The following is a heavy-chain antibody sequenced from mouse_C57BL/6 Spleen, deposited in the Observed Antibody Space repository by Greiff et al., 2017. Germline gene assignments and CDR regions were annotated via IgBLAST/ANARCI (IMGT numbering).Heavy chain of an antibody. J-gene: IGHJ2*01. Sequence: EVQVVESGGGLVQPGGSLSLSCAASGFTFTDYYMSWVRQPPGKALEWLGFIRNKANGYTTEYSASVKGRFTISRDNSQSFLYLQMNALRAEDSATSYCERVYYDYDGDYFDYWGQGTTLTVSS. D-gene: IGHD2-4*01. CDR3: ERVYYDYDGDYFDY. V-gene: IGHV7-3*01. CDR2: IRNKANGYTT. CDR1: GFTFTDYY.